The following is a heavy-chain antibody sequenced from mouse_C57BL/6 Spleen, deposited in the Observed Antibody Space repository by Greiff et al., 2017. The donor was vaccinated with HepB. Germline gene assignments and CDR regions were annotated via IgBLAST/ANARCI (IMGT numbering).Heavy chain of an antibody. Sequence: VNLVESGPGLVAPSQSLSITCTVSGFSLTSYGVDWVRQPPGKGLEWLGVIWGGGSTNYNSALMSRLSISKDNSKSQVFLKMNSLQTDDTAMYYCATYDYDGGYAMDYWGQGTSVTVSS. CDR1: GFSLTSYG. J-gene: IGHJ4*01. CDR3: ATYDYDGGYAMDY. D-gene: IGHD2-4*01. CDR2: IWGGGST. V-gene: IGHV2-9*01.